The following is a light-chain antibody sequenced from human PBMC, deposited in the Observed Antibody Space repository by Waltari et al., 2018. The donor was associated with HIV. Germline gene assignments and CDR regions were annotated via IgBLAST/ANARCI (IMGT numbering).Light chain of an antibody. Sequence: DIVMTQTPLFSPVTVGEPASIPCRSSQSLVHSDGNTYLHWFQQRPGQPPRLLNHKLSPRFSGVPDRFSGTGAVTDFTLEISRVEAEDVGIYYCMQTTQFPFTLGPGTKVDV. J-gene: IGKJ3*01. CDR1: QSLVHSDGNTY. CDR2: KLS. V-gene: IGKV2-24*01. CDR3: MQTTQFPFT.